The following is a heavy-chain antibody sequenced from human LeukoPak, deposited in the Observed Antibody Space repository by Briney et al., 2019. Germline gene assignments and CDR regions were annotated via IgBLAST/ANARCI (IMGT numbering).Heavy chain of an antibody. J-gene: IGHJ4*02. V-gene: IGHV1-18*01. Sequence: ASVKVSCKASGYTFTSYGISWVRQATGQGLEWIGWISAYNGNTNYAQKLQGRVTMTTDTSTSTAYMELRSLRSDDTAVYYCARVYGGPTSYYFDYWGQGTLVTVSS. CDR1: GYTFTSYG. D-gene: IGHD4/OR15-4a*01. CDR3: ARVYGGPTSYYFDY. CDR2: ISAYNGNT.